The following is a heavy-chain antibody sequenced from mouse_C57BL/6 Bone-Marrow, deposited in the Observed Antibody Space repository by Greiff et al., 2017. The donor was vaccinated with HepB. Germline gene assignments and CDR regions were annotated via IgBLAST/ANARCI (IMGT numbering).Heavy chain of an antibody. D-gene: IGHD1-1*01. J-gene: IGHJ4*01. V-gene: IGHV7-3*01. Sequence: DVKLVESGGGLVQPGGSLSLSCAASGFTFTDYYMSWVRQPPGKALEWLGFIGNKANGYTTEYIASVKGRFTISRDNSQSILYLQMNALRAEDSAAYYSSRYMDSSPYDYAMDYWGQGTSVTVSS. CDR1: GFTFTDYY. CDR2: IGNKANGYTT. CDR3: SRYMDSSPYDYAMDY.